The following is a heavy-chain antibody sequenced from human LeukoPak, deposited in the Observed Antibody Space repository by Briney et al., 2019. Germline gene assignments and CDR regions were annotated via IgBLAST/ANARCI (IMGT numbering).Heavy chain of an antibody. Sequence: GGSLRLSCAASGFTFSSYSMNWVRQAPGKGLEWVSSISSSSSYIYYADSVKGRFTISRDNSKNTLYLQMNSLRAEDTAVYYCQRTMVRGELDYWGQGTLVTVSS. J-gene: IGHJ4*02. D-gene: IGHD3-10*01. CDR3: QRTMVRGELDY. V-gene: IGHV3-21*04. CDR1: GFTFSSYS. CDR2: ISSSSSYI.